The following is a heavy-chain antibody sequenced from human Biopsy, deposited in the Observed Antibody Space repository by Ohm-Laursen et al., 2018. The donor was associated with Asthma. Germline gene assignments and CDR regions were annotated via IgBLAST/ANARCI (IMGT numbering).Heavy chain of an antibody. V-gene: IGHV4-59*01. Sequence: GTLSLTCTGSGVSISSDYWSWIRQPPGKGLEWIGHIYYSGSTNYQPSLKSRVTISVDTSKNQFSLKLRSVTAADAAVYYCARGISRVTGLFDHFDSWGQGTLVTVSS. CDR1: GVSISSDY. D-gene: IGHD2-21*02. CDR3: ARGISRVTGLFDHFDS. J-gene: IGHJ4*02. CDR2: IYYSGST.